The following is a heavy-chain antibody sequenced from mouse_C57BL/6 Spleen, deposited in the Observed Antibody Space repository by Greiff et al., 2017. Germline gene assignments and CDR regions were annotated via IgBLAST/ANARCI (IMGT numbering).Heavy chain of an antibody. D-gene: IGHD2-1*01. CDR1: GFTFSSYA. CDR3: TRGGNGASYYAMDY. Sequence: EVKLVESGEGLVKPGGSLTLSCAASGFTFSSYAMSWVRQTPEKRLEWVAYISSGGDYIYYADTVKGRFTISRDNARNTLYLQMSSLKSEDTAMYYCTRGGNGASYYAMDYWGQGTSVTVSS. J-gene: IGHJ4*01. CDR2: ISSGGDYI. V-gene: IGHV5-9-1*02.